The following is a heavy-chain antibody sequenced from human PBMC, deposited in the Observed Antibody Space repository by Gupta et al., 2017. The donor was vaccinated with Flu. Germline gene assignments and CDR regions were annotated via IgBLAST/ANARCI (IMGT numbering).Heavy chain of an antibody. D-gene: IGHD3-10*01. V-gene: IGHV1-18*01. CDR1: GYTFVSYG. CDR3: ARITGYVSGWGDYYDYGMDV. J-gene: IGHJ6*02. CDR2: ISSYNGNT. Sequence: QVQLVQSGAEVKKPGASGKVSCKAYGYTFVSYGISWVRQAHGEGLEWMGWISSYNGNTNYARNLPSRVTMTPDTSTSTAYMEWRSLRSDDTAVYYCARITGYVSGWGDYYDYGMDVWGQGTTVTVSS.